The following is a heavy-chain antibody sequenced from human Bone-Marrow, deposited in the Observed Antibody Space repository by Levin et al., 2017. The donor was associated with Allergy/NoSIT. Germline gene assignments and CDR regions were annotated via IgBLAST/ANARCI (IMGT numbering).Heavy chain of an antibody. D-gene: IGHD3-10*01. CDR3: VNEVLDYYGSGSYYRFDY. V-gene: IGHV3-64D*06. CDR1: GFSFRTST. Sequence: GGSLRLSCSASGFSFRTSTMHWVRQAPGKGLEYVSTISPKGGDTYYSDSVKGRFTISRDNSNNTLHLQMSSLRAEDTAVYYCVNEVLDYYGSGSYYRFDYWGQGTLVTVSS. J-gene: IGHJ4*02. CDR2: ISPKGGDT.